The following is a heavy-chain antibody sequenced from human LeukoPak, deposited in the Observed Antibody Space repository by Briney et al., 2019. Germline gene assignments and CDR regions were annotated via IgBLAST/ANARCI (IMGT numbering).Heavy chain of an antibody. CDR1: GGTFSSYA. J-gene: IGHJ4*02. CDR3: ARMGAAADFDY. D-gene: IGHD2-15*01. V-gene: IGHV1-69*01. Sequence: ASVKVSCKDSGGTFSSYAISWVRQAPGQGLEWMGGIIPIFGTANYAQKFQGRVTITADESTSTAYMELSSLRSEDTAVYYCARMGAAADFDYWGQGTLVTVSS. CDR2: IIPIFGTA.